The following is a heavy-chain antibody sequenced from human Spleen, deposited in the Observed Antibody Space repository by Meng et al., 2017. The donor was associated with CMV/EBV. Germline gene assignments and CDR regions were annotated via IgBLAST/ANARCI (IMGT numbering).Heavy chain of an antibody. CDR2: VSAYNGNT. Sequence: ASVKVSCKASGYTFTSYGISWVRQAPGQGLEWMGWVSAYNGNTYYAQNLRGRVTMTTDTSTSTAYMELSSLRSEDTAVYYCARERDFWRGYYTGIGLHWFDPWGQGTLVTVSS. CDR3: ARERDFWRGYYTGIGLHWFDP. D-gene: IGHD3-3*01. J-gene: IGHJ5*02. V-gene: IGHV1-18*01. CDR1: GYTFTSYG.